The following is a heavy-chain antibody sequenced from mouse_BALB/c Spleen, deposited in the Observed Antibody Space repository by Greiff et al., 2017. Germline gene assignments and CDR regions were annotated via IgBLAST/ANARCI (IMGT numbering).Heavy chain of an antibody. CDR1: GYAFSSSW. CDR2: IYPGDGDT. Sequence: QVQLQQSGPELVKPGASVKISCKASGYAFSSSWMNWVKQRPGQGLEWIGRIYPGDGDTNYNGKFKGKATLTADKSSSTAYMQLSSLTSVDSAVYFCATNCDGYFDYWGQGTTLTVSA. V-gene: IGHV1-82*01. J-gene: IGHJ2*01. CDR3: ATNCDGYFDY.